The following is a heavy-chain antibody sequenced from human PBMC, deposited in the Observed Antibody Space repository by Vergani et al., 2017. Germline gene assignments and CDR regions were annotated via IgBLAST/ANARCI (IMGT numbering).Heavy chain of an antibody. CDR1: GYSFTSYW. CDR3: ARAGTVTTRYNWFDP. V-gene: IGHV5-10-1*03. J-gene: IGHJ5*02. Sequence: EVQLVQSGAEVKKPGESLRISCKGSGYSFTSYWISWVRQMPGKGLEWMGRIDPSDSYTNYSPSFQGHVTISADKSISTAYLQWSSLKASDTAMSYCARAGTVTTRYNWFDPWGQGTLVTVSS. CDR2: IDPSDSYT. D-gene: IGHD4-17*01.